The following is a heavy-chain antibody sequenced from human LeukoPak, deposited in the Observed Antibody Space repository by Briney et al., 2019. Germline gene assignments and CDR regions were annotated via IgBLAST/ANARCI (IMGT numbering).Heavy chain of an antibody. CDR1: GYTFTSYA. CDR2: INAGNSNT. Sequence: ASVKVSCKASGYTFTSYAMHWVRQAPGQRLEWMGRINAGNSNTKYSQKFQGRVTITRDTSASTAYMELSSLRSEDTAVYYCARMMVRDDYGDSEGWFDPWGQGTLVTVSS. D-gene: IGHD4-17*01. CDR3: ARMMVRDDYGDSEGWFDP. J-gene: IGHJ5*02. V-gene: IGHV1-3*01.